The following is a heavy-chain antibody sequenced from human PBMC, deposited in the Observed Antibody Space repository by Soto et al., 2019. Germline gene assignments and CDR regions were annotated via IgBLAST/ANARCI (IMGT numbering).Heavy chain of an antibody. CDR3: AKGQYSYGYVVDY. D-gene: IGHD5-18*01. V-gene: IGHV3-30*18. CDR1: GVTFSSYG. Sequence: GSLRLSCAASGVTFSSYGMHWVRQAPGKGLEWVAAISYDGSNKHYADSVKGRFTISRDNSKNTLYLQMNSLRAEDTAVYYCAKGQYSYGYVVDYWGQGTLVTVSS. CDR2: ISYDGSNK. J-gene: IGHJ4*02.